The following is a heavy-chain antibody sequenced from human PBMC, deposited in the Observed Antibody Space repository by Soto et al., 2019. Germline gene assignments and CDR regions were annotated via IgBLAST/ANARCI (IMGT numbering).Heavy chain of an antibody. D-gene: IGHD3-3*01. CDR2: ISGSGGST. V-gene: IGHV3-23*01. Sequence: PVGSLRLSCAASGFTFSSYAMSWVRQAPGKGLEWVSAISGSGGSTYYADSVKGRFTISRDNSKNTLYLQMNSLRAEDTAVYYCAKDKSPDYDFWSGSNWFDPWGQGTLVTVSS. J-gene: IGHJ5*02. CDR1: GFTFSSYA. CDR3: AKDKSPDYDFWSGSNWFDP.